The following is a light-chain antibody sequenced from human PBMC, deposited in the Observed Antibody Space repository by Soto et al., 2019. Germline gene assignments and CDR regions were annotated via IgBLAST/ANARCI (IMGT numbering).Light chain of an antibody. J-gene: IGKJ1*01. CDR1: QGISSY. Sequence: DLQLTQSPSFLSASVGDRVTITCRASQGISSYLAWYQQKPGKAPNLLIHAASTLQGGVPSRFSGSGSGTEFTLTISSLQPEDFATYYCQQLNSYPWTFGQGTKVEIK. CDR3: QQLNSYPWT. CDR2: AAS. V-gene: IGKV1-9*01.